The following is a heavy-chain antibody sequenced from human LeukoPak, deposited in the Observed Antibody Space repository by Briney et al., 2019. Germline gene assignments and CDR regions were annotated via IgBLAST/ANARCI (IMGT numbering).Heavy chain of an antibody. Sequence: SETLSLTCTVSGGSISSYYWSWIRQPPGKGLEWIGYIYYSGSTNYNPSLKSRVTISVDTSKNQFSLKLSSVTAADTAVYYCARDSSGSFDYWGQGTLVTVSS. CDR3: ARDSSGSFDY. V-gene: IGHV4-59*12. J-gene: IGHJ4*02. CDR1: GGSISSYY. D-gene: IGHD6-19*01. CDR2: IYYSGST.